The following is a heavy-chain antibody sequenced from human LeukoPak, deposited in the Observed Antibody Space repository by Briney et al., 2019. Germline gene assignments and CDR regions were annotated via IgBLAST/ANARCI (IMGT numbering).Heavy chain of an antibody. D-gene: IGHD6-19*01. CDR2: ISYDGSNK. CDR1: GFTFSSYA. Sequence: PGRSLRLSCAASGFTFSSYAMHWVRQVPGKGLEWVAVISYDGSNKYYADSVKGRFTISRDNSKNTLYLQMNSQRAEDTAVYYCARDKAVAGPYYYYYYGMDVWGQGTTVTVSS. J-gene: IGHJ6*02. CDR3: ARDKAVAGPYYYYYYGMDV. V-gene: IGHV3-30-3*01.